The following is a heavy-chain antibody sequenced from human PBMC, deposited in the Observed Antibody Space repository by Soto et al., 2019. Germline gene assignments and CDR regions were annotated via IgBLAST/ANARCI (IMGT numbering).Heavy chain of an antibody. CDR3: ARDTLGGGYDFCH. CDR1: GFIVSSIF. CDR2: ISDGGKT. Sequence: EVQLVESGGGLVQPGGSLRLSCAASGFIVSSIFMTWVRQSPGKGLEWVSTISDGGKTYYADSVKGRFTISRDRSKNTLYLQMNSLRAEDTAVYHCARDTLGGGYDFCHGGQGTLVTVSS. J-gene: IGHJ4*02. D-gene: IGHD3-3*01. V-gene: IGHV3-66*01.